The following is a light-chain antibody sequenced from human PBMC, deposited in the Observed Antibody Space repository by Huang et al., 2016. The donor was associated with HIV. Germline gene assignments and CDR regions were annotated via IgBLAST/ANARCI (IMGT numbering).Light chain of an antibody. J-gene: IGKJ1*01. CDR1: QDISDP. V-gene: IGKV1-NL1*01. CDR2: AAS. Sequence: DIQMTQSPSSLSASVGDRVTISCRASQDISDPWALYQQRPGKAPKLLLYAASGLESGVPFRFSGSGSGTDYTLTINSLQPEDFSTYYCQQYYSAPTFGQGTKVEIK. CDR3: QQYYSAPT.